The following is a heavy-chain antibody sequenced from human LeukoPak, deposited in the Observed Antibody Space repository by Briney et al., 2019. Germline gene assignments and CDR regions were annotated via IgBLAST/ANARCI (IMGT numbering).Heavy chain of an antibody. CDR3: ARWGDAFDI. Sequence: SETLSLTCIVSGGSTSGGNYYWGWIRQPPGKGLEWIGYIYHSGSTYYNPSLKSRVTISVDRSKNQFSLKLSSVTAADTAVYYCARWGDAFDIWGQGTMVTVSS. D-gene: IGHD4-23*01. V-gene: IGHV4-30-2*01. CDR2: IYHSGST. J-gene: IGHJ3*02. CDR1: GGSTSGGNYY.